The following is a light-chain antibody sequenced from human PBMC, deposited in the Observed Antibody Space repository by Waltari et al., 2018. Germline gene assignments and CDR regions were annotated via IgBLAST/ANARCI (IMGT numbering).Light chain of an antibody. CDR2: DAS. Sequence: EIVLTQSPATLSLSPGERATLSCRASQSVRSYLAWYQQKPGQAPRLLIYDASNRATGIPARFSGSGSGTAFTLTISSLEPEDFAVYYCQQRSNWPAITFGQGTRLDIK. CDR1: QSVRSY. J-gene: IGKJ5*01. CDR3: QQRSNWPAIT. V-gene: IGKV3-11*01.